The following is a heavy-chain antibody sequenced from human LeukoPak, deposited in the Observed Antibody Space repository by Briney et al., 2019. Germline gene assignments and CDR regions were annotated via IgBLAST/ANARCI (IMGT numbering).Heavy chain of an antibody. D-gene: IGHD6-13*01. Sequence: GRSLRLSCAASGFTFSSYGMHWVRQAPGKGLEWVAVIWYDGSNKYYADSVKGRFTISRDNSKNTLYLQTNSLRAEDTAVYYCARDPWLSSSWFNAYGMDVWGQGTTVTVSS. CDR2: IWYDGSNK. J-gene: IGHJ6*02. V-gene: IGHV3-33*01. CDR1: GFTFSSYG. CDR3: ARDPWLSSSWFNAYGMDV.